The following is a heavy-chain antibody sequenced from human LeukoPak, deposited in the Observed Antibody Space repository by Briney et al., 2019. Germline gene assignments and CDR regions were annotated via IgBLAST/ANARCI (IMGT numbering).Heavy chain of an antibody. Sequence: ASVKVSCKASGGTFSSYAISWVRQAPGQGLEWMGGIIPIFGTANYAQKFQGRVTITADESTSTAYMELSSLRSEDTAVYYCASSKNYYYYGMDVWGQGTTVTVSS. CDR3: ASSKNYYYYGMDV. J-gene: IGHJ6*02. CDR1: GGTFSSYA. CDR2: IIPIFGTA. V-gene: IGHV1-69*13.